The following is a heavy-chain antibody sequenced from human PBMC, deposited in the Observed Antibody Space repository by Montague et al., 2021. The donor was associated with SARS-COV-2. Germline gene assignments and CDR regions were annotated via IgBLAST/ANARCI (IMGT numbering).Heavy chain of an antibody. CDR2: IYYSGST. CDR3: ANSLGNSSSTSGYSVYGMDV. V-gene: IGHV4-39*01. D-gene: IGHD2-2*01. CDR1: GGSITSSSYY. J-gene: IGHJ6*02. Sequence: SETLSLTCTVSGGSITSSSYYWGWIRQPPGKGLKWIGCIYYSGSTYYNPSLKSRITISVDTSKNQFSLKLSSVTAADTAVYYCANSLGNSSSTSGYSVYGMDVWGQGTTVTVSS.